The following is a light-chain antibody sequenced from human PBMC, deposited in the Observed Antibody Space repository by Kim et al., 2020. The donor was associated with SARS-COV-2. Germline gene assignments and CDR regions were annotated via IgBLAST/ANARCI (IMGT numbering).Light chain of an antibody. CDR3: SSYTTANTRL. Sequence: GQSITFSCTGTSSDIGAFKYVPWFQQHPGKAPKLMIYDVTERPSGISNRFSGSTSGNTASLTISGLQAEDEADYYCSSYTTANTRLFGTGTKVTVL. CDR1: SSDIGAFKY. J-gene: IGLJ1*01. CDR2: DVT. V-gene: IGLV2-14*03.